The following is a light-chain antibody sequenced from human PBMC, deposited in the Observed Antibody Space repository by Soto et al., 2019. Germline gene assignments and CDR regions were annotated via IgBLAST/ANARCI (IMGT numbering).Light chain of an antibody. J-gene: IGKJ2*01. V-gene: IGKV3-20*01. Sequence: DIVLTQSPDTLSLSPGERATLSCRASQSVSRNYLDWYQQKPGQAPRLLIYAASTRETGIPDRFSGSGSGTDFTLTISRLEPEDFAVYYCQQYVSTSYTFGQGTRLEIK. CDR2: AAS. CDR3: QQYVSTSYT. CDR1: QSVSRNY.